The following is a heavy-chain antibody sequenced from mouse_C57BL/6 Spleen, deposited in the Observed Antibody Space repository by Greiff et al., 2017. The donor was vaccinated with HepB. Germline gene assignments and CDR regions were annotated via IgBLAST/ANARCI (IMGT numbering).Heavy chain of an antibody. CDR2: IYPGDGDT. CDR1: GYAFSSSW. Sequence: QVQLQQSGPELVKPGASVKISCKASGYAFSSSWMNWVKQRPGKGLEWIGRIYPGDGDTNYNGKFKGKATLTADKSSSTAYMQLSSLTSEDSAVYFCARERELTGTSAYWGQGTLVTVSA. J-gene: IGHJ3*01. V-gene: IGHV1-82*01. CDR3: ARERELTGTSAY. D-gene: IGHD4-1*01.